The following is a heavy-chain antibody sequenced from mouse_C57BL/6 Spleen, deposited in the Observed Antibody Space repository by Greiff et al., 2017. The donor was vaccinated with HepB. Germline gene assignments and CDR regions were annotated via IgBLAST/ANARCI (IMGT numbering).Heavy chain of an antibody. J-gene: IGHJ3*01. CDR3: ARNNGYDESFAY. D-gene: IGHD2-2*01. Sequence: QVQLQQSGAELARPGASVKLSCKASGYTFTSYGISWVKQRTGQGLEWIGEIYPRSGNTYYNEKFKGKATLTADKSSSTAYMELRSLTSEDSAVYFCARNNGYDESFAYWGQGTLVTVSA. V-gene: IGHV1-81*01. CDR2: IYPRSGNT. CDR1: GYTFTSYG.